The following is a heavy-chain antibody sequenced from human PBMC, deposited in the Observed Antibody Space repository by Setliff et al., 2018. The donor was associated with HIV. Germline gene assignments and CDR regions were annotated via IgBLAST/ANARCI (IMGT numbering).Heavy chain of an antibody. CDR1: GFTFSDYY. D-gene: IGHD3-10*01. CDR2: ISSSGTTT. J-gene: IGHJ6*02. Sequence: GGSLRLSCAGSGSGGSGFTFSDYYMSWVRQAPGKGLEWLSYISSSGTTTYYADSVKGRFTISRDNAKNSVLLQMNSLRAEDTAVYYCARAQHFYFGLYGMDVWGQGTTVTVSS. CDR3: ARAQHFYFGLYGMDV. V-gene: IGHV3-11*04.